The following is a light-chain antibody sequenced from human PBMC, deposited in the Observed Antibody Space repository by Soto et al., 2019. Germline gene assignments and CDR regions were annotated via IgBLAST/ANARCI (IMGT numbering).Light chain of an antibody. CDR3: QQYGTSEII. CDR1: QSVSNNY. J-gene: IGKJ5*01. V-gene: IGKV3-20*01. CDR2: VAS. Sequence: EIVLTQSPGTLSLSPGERATLSCRASQSVSNNYLAWYQQKPGQAPRLLIYVASTRATGIPARFSGSGSGTDFTLTISRLETEDFAVFYCQQYGTSEIIFGQGTRLEIK.